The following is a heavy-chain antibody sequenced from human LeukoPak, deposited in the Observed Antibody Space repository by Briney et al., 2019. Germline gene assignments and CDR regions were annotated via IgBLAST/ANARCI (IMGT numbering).Heavy chain of an antibody. CDR2: ISSSSSTI. V-gene: IGHV3-48*01. D-gene: IGHD3-10*01. CDR3: ARNDYYGSGYYWYLDN. Sequence: GGSLRLSCAASGFTFSSYSMNWVRQAPGKGLEWVSYISSSSSTIYYADSVKGRFTISRDNAKNSLYLQMNNLRAEDTALYHCARNDYYGSGYYWYLDNWGQGTLVTVSS. J-gene: IGHJ4*02. CDR1: GFTFSSYS.